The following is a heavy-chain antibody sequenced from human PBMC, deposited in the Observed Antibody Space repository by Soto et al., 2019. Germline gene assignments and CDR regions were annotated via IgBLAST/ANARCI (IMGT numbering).Heavy chain of an antibody. J-gene: IGHJ4*02. CDR1: GFTFSSYV. Sequence: QVQLVESGGGVVQPGRSLRLSCAASGFTFSSYVMHWVSQALGKGLEWVAVIWQDGSNKYYADSVKGRFTISRDNSKNTLHLHMNSLRAEDTAVYYCAREPSMYGAYWGNCGYWCQGTLVTVSS. V-gene: IGHV3-33*01. CDR3: AREPSMYGAYWGNCGY. D-gene: IGHD4-17*01. CDR2: IWQDGSNK.